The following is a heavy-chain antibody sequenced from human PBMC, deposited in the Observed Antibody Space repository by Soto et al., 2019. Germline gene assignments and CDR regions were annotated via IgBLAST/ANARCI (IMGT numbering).Heavy chain of an antibody. J-gene: IGHJ4*02. V-gene: IGHV1-69*13. CDR1: GGTFSSYA. CDR3: ARDSYASSSGYYSPYYFDY. CDR2: IIPIFGTA. Sequence: SVKVSCKASGGTFSSYAISWVRQAPGQGLEWMGGIIPIFGTANYAQKFQGRVTITADESTSTAYMELSSLRSEDTAVYYCARDSYASSSGYYSPYYFDYWGQGTLVTLSS. D-gene: IGHD3-22*01.